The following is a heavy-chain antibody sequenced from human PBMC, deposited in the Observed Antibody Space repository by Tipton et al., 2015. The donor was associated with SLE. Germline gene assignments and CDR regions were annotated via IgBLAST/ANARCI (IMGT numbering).Heavy chain of an antibody. CDR1: GGSISSHY. D-gene: IGHD2-15*01. CDR3: AGAWQGYCSGGTCYVLDY. CDR2: ISYGETT. J-gene: IGHJ4*02. Sequence: TLSLTCTVSGGSISSHYWSWIRQPPGKGLEWIGYISYGETTNYNPSLKSRVTISVDTSKNQLSLKLRSVTAADTAVYYCAGAWQGYCSGGTCYVLDYWGQGTLVTVSS. V-gene: IGHV4-59*11.